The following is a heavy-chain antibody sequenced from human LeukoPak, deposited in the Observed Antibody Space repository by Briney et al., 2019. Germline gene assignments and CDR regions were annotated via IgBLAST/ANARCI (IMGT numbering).Heavy chain of an antibody. Sequence: GGPLRLPCATSGFTFSSYPIHWPRQAPGKGREGVAAISYNGANKHYTDPVKARYPIPRDSSKNTLHLQVNSLTIEDPAVYYCARPRELWSLRSSLDHWGQGTLVTVSS. V-gene: IGHV3-30-3*01. CDR1: GFTFSSYP. J-gene: IGHJ4*01. D-gene: IGHD5-18*01. CDR2: ISYNGANK. CDR3: ARPRELWSLRSSLDH.